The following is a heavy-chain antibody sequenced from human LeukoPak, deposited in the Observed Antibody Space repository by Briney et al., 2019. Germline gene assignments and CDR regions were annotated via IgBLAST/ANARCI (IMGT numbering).Heavy chain of an antibody. Sequence: GGTLRLSCAASGFTFSSYGMSWVRQAPGKGLEWVSAISGSGGSTYYADSVKGRFTISRDNSKNTLYLQMNSLRAEDTAVYYCAKGVRGSHIRNWFDPWGQGTLVTVSS. V-gene: IGHV3-23*01. CDR2: ISGSGGST. J-gene: IGHJ5*02. CDR3: AKGVRGSHIRNWFDP. CDR1: GFTFSSYG. D-gene: IGHD1-26*01.